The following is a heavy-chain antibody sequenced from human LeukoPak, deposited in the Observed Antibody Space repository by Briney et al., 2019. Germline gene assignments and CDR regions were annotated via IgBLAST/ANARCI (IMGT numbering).Heavy chain of an antibody. CDR1: GFTFSSYA. Sequence: GGSLRLSCAASGFTFSSYAMSWVRQAPGKGLEWVSAISGSGGSTYYADSVKGRFTISRDNSKSTLYLQMNSLRAEDTAVYYCAKEENHWNDGESWDYWGQGTLVTVSS. CDR3: AKEENHWNDGESWDY. J-gene: IGHJ4*02. D-gene: IGHD1-1*01. CDR2: ISGSGGST. V-gene: IGHV3-23*01.